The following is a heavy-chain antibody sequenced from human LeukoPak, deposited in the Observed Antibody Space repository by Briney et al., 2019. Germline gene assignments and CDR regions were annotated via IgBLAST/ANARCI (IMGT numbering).Heavy chain of an antibody. CDR3: ARDYYGSGYYYYYGMGV. CDR1: GYTFTSYG. D-gene: IGHD3-10*01. J-gene: IGHJ6*02. Sequence: ASVKVSCKASGYTFTSYGISWVRQAPGQGLEWMGWISAYNGNTNYAQKLQGRVTMTTDTSTSTAYMELRSLRSDDTAVYYCARDYYGSGYYYYYGMGVWGQGTTVTVSS. V-gene: IGHV1-18*01. CDR2: ISAYNGNT.